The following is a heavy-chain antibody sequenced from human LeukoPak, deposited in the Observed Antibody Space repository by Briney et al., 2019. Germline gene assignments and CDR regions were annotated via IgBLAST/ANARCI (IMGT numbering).Heavy chain of an antibody. CDR3: ARGVGITPTY. CDR2: IYTSGST. D-gene: IGHD1-26*01. CDR1: GGSISSGSYY. Sequence: SETLSLTCTVSGGSISSGSYYWSWIRQPAVKGLEWIGRIYTSGSTNYNPSLKSRVTISVDTSKNQFSLKLSSVTAADTAVYYCARGVGITPTYWGQGTLVTVSS. V-gene: IGHV4-61*02. J-gene: IGHJ4*02.